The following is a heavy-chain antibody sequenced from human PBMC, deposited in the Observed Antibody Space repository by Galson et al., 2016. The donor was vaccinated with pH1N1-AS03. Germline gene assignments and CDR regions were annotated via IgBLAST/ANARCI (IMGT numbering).Heavy chain of an antibody. D-gene: IGHD1-26*01. CDR1: GYIFTDFY. V-gene: IGHV1-2*04. CDR3: ARDPRGPCSSATCATTYYFGMDV. Sequence: SVKVSCKASGYIFTDFYVHWVRQAPGQGLEWMGWINPENGVTNYAQKFQAWVTMTGDTSISTAYMELHGLESDDTAVYYCARDPRGPCSSATCATTYYFGMDVWGQGTTVIVSS. J-gene: IGHJ6*02. CDR2: INPENGVT.